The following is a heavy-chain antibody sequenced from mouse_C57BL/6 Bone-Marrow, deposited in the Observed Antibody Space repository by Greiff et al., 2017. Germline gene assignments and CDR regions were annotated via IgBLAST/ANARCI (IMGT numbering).Heavy chain of an antibody. D-gene: IGHD1-3*01. Sequence: EVKLVESGGGLVKPGGSLKLTCAASGFTFSDYGMHWVRQAPEQGMEWVAYISSGSSTIYYADPVKGRFTISRDNAMNTVFLQMTSLRYEDTVMYYGARKWRGKRGYYYAIDYWGQGTSVTVAS. CDR1: GFTFSDYG. CDR2: ISSGSSTI. V-gene: IGHV5-17*01. J-gene: IGHJ4*01. CDR3: ARKWRGKRGYYYAIDY.